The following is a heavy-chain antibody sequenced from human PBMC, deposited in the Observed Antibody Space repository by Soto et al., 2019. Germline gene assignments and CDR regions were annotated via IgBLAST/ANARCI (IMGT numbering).Heavy chain of an antibody. Sequence: EVQLVESGGGLVQPGGSLKLSCAASGFTFSGSAMHWVRQASGKGLEWVGRIRSKANSYATAYDASVKGRFTISRDDSKNTAYLQMNSLKTEDTAVYYCTSYSDSSGYYYYYGMDVWGQGTTVTLSS. CDR2: IRSKANSYAT. D-gene: IGHD3-22*01. J-gene: IGHJ6*02. V-gene: IGHV3-73*01. CDR1: GFTFSGSA. CDR3: TSYSDSSGYYYYYGMDV.